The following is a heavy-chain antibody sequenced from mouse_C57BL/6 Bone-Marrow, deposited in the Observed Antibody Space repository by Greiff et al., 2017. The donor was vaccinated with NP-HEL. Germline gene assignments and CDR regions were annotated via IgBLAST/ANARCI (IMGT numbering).Heavy chain of an antibody. CDR3: ARRGVRCLGY. Sequence: EVQLHQSGPELVKPGASVKISCKASGYTFTDYYMNWVKQSHGKSLEWIGDINPNNGGTSYNQKFKGKATLTVDKSYSTAYMELRSLTSEDSAVYYCARRGVRCLGYWGQGTTLTVSS. CDR2: INPNNGGT. V-gene: IGHV1-26*01. CDR1: GYTFTDYY. J-gene: IGHJ2*01. D-gene: IGHD2-1*01.